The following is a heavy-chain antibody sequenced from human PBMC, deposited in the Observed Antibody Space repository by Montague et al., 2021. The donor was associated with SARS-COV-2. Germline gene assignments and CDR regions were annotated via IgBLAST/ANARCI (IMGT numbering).Heavy chain of an antibody. V-gene: IGHV4-61*02. J-gene: IGHJ5*02. CDR2: VYPSGNT. D-gene: IGHD5-24*01. CDR1: GASVSTGHYY. CDR3: AREDRWNWFDP. Sequence: TLSLTCTVSGASVSTGHYYWSWIRQPAGKGLEWIGRVYPSGNTNYNPSLKSRVSISVDTSKNQISLKLSSVTAADTAVYFCAREDRWNWFDPWGQGVLVTVSS.